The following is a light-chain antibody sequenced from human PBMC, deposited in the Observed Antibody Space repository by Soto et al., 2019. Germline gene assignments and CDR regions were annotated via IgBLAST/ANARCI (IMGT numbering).Light chain of an antibody. CDR3: QQYSVYWT. V-gene: IGKV1-5*02. CDR1: QSVSTR. CDR2: DAS. J-gene: IGKJ1*01. Sequence: DIPMTQSPSSLSASVGDRVTIICRASQSVSTRLAWYQQKPGKAPKVLIYDASSWAGGVPSRFTGSGSGTEFTLTINSLQPDDFATYYCQQYSVYWTFGQGTKVEIK.